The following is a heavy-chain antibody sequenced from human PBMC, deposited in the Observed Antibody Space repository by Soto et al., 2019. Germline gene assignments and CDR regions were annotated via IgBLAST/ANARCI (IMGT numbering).Heavy chain of an antibody. J-gene: IGHJ5*02. CDR2: VIPLFGTS. V-gene: IGHV1-69*01. D-gene: IGHD6-13*01. CDR1: GGAFSTYA. CDR3: ARAHGSSWYNWFDP. Sequence: QVQLVQSGAEVKKPGSSVKVACQASGGAFSTYAISWVRQAPGQGLEWMGGVIPLFGTSNYLPKFQGRVTVTADESTSTVYMELRSLSFEDTAIYYCARAHGSSWYNWFDPWGQGTLVTVSS.